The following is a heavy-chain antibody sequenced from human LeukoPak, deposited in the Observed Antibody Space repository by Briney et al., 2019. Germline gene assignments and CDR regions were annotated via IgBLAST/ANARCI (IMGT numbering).Heavy chain of an antibody. J-gene: IGHJ4*02. Sequence: GGSLRLSCTASGFTFSDYYMSWIRQAPGKGLEWVSDIGRSETPMNYADPVKGRFTISRDNAKNTLYLQMNSLRAEDTAVYYCAKDVGSSWSYYFDYWGQGTLVTVSS. D-gene: IGHD6-13*01. V-gene: IGHV3-11*01. CDR1: GFTFSDYY. CDR3: AKDVGSSWSYYFDY. CDR2: IGRSETPM.